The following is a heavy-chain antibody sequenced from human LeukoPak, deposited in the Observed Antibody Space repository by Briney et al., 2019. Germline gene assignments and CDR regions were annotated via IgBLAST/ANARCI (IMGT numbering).Heavy chain of an antibody. Sequence: PSETLSLTCTVSGGSISSSSYYWVWIRQPPGKGLEWIGSIYYSGSNYYNPSLKSGVTISVDTSKNQFSLKLSSVTAADTAVYYCARVPAAMEGWFDAWGQGTLVTVSA. CDR2: IYYSGSN. CDR1: GGSISSSSYY. V-gene: IGHV4-39*01. D-gene: IGHD2-2*01. J-gene: IGHJ5*02. CDR3: ARVPAAMEGWFDA.